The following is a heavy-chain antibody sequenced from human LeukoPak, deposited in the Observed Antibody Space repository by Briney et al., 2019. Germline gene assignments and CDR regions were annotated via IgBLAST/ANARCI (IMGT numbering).Heavy chain of an antibody. CDR1: GGSISSYY. CDR3: AREVWSYPDY. CDR2: IYYSGST. D-gene: IGHD1-26*01. V-gene: IGHV4-59*01. J-gene: IGHJ4*02. Sequence: SETLSLTCTVSGGSISSYYWSWIRQPPGKGLEWIGYIYYSGSTNYNPSLKSRVTISVDTSKNQFSLKLSSVTAADTAVYYRAREVWSYPDYWGQGTLVTVSS.